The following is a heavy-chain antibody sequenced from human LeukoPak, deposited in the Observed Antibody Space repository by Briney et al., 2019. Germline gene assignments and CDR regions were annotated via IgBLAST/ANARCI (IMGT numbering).Heavy chain of an antibody. Sequence: GGSLRHSCAASGFTFSSYWMHWVRQAPGKGLVWVSRINSDGSSTSYADSVKGRFTISRDNAKNTLYLQMNSLRAEDTAVYYCARIGSGSYGVDPWGQGTLVTVSS. CDR1: GFTFSSYW. V-gene: IGHV3-74*01. D-gene: IGHD3-10*01. CDR3: ARIGSGSYGVDP. CDR2: INSDGSST. J-gene: IGHJ5*02.